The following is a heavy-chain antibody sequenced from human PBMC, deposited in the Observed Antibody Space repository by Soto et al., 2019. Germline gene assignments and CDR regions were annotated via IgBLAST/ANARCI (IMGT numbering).Heavy chain of an antibody. CDR1: GYSFISHY. CDR2: INPSGGSA. V-gene: IGHV1-46*01. J-gene: IGHJ4*02. CDR3: ARDYLSSKLSLSYFDF. Sequence: QVQLVQSGAEVTRPGASVKVSCKASGYSFISHYIHWVRQAPGQGLEWMGFINPSGGSATLAQKFQGRVTMTRDTSTSTVYMELTILRSADAAVYYCARDYLSSKLSLSYFDFWGQGTLVTVSS. D-gene: IGHD2-2*01.